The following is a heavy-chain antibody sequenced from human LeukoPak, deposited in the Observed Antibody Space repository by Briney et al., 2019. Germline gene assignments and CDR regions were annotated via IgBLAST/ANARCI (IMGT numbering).Heavy chain of an antibody. V-gene: IGHV4-59*01. Sequence: SETLSLTCTVSGGXISSYYCSWIRQPPGKGLEWIGYIYYSGSTNYNPSLKSRVTISVDTSKNQFSLKLSSVTAADTAVYYCAREGEYFDYWGQGTLVTVSS. D-gene: IGHD2-21*01. CDR1: GGXISSYY. CDR2: IYYSGST. CDR3: AREGEYFDY. J-gene: IGHJ4*02.